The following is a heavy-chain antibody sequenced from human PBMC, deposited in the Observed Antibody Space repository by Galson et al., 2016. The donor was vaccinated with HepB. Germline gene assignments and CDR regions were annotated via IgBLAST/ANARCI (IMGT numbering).Heavy chain of an antibody. CDR2: DSVHGGRK. D-gene: IGHD2/OR15-2a*01. CDR3: ARRHEYCPPVGCSVDY. Sequence: SLRLSCAASGFNFNTYGMHWVRQAPGKGLEWVAADSVHGGRKFYAEVVKGRFTISRDSAKNMLFLQMSSLRDDDTAVYFCARRHEYCPPVGCSVDYWGQGTLVSVSS. CDR1: GFNFNTYG. J-gene: IGHJ4*02. V-gene: IGHV3-30*03.